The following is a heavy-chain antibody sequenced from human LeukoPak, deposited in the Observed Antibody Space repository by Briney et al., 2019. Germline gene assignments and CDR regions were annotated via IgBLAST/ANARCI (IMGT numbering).Heavy chain of an antibody. Sequence: GGSLRLPCAASGFTFSSYWMHWVRQAPGKGLVWVSRINSDGSSTSYADSVKGRFTISRDNSKNTLYLQMNSLRAEDTAVYYCARDRGGITMIVVVITSYFDYWGQGTLVTVSS. CDR1: GFTFSSYW. CDR3: ARDRGGITMIVVVITSYFDY. V-gene: IGHV3-74*01. J-gene: IGHJ4*02. CDR2: INSDGSST. D-gene: IGHD3-22*01.